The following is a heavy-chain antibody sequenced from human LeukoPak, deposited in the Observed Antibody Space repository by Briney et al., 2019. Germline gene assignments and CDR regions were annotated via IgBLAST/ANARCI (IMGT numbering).Heavy chain of an antibody. V-gene: IGHV3-7*05. CDR3: ARASDPWLQLT. J-gene: IGHJ5*02. CDR2: IKQDGSEK. CDR1: GXTFSNYW. Sequence: GGSLRLSCAASGXTFSNYWMIWVRQAPGKGLEWVGNIKQDGSEKRYADSVRGRFSISRDNAQTSLYLQMNSLRAEDTAVYYCARASDPWLQLTWGQGTLVTVSS. D-gene: IGHD5-24*01.